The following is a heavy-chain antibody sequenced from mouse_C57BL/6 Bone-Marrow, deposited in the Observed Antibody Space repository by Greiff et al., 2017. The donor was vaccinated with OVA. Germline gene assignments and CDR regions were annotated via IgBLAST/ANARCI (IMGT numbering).Heavy chain of an antibody. CDR1: GYTFTDYN. CDR2: INPNNGGT. D-gene: IGHD2-5*01. J-gene: IGHJ3*01. V-gene: IGHV1-22*01. CDR3: ARPLYYSNLAY. Sequence: VQLQQPGAELVKPGASVKMSCKASGYTFTDYNMHWVKQSHGKSLEWIGYINPNNGGTSYNQKFKGKATLTVNKSSSTAYMELRSLTSEDSAVYYCARPLYYSNLAYWGQGTLVTVSA.